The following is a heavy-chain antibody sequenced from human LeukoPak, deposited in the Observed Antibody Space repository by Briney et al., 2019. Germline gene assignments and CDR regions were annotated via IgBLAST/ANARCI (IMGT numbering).Heavy chain of an antibody. CDR2: ISGDGRNI. Sequence: GGSLRLSCVASGFTFSSYWMHWVRQDPRKGLVWVSRISGDGRNINYADSVRGRFTISRDNAKNTLYLQMNTLRVEDTAVYYCARDPSSRGGFDYWGQGTLVTVSS. D-gene: IGHD6-13*01. CDR1: GFTFSSYW. V-gene: IGHV3-74*01. J-gene: IGHJ4*02. CDR3: ARDPSSRGGFDY.